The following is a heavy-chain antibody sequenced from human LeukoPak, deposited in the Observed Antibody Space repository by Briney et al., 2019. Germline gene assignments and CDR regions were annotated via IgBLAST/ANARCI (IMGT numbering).Heavy chain of an antibody. J-gene: IGHJ4*02. Sequence: GGSLRLSCAASGFTFSSYAMHWVRQAPGKGLEWVAVISYDGSNKYYADSVKGRFTISRDNSKNTLYLQMNSLRAEDTAVYYCARFPLYDSSGPARVYWGQGTLVTVSS. CDR1: GFTFSSYA. V-gene: IGHV3-30-3*01. CDR3: ARFPLYDSSGPARVY. D-gene: IGHD3-22*01. CDR2: ISYDGSNK.